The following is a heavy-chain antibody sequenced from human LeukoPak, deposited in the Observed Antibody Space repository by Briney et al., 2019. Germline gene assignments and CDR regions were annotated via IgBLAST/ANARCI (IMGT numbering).Heavy chain of an antibody. D-gene: IGHD3-10*01. V-gene: IGHV3-74*01. CDR2: INGDGSTT. J-gene: IGHJ4*02. CDR3: AEAASVRGVSY. Sequence: PGGSLRLSCAASGFTFSSYWMHWVRQAPGKGPLWVSHINGDGSTTNYADSVKGRFTISRDNAKNTLYLQMNRLRAEDTAVYYCAEAASVRGVSYWGQGTLVTVSS. CDR1: GFTFSSYW.